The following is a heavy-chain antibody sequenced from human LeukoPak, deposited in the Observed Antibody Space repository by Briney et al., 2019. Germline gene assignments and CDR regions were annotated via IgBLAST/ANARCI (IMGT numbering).Heavy chain of an antibody. CDR3: ARLVGAATDPFDY. J-gene: IGHJ4*02. Sequence: SETLSLTCTVSGGSISSSRYYWGWIRQPPGKGLEWIGTIYYSGSTFYNPSLESRVTISVDTSKNQFSLKLTSVTAADTAVYYCARLVGAATDPFDYWGQGTLVTVPS. CDR1: GGSISSSRYY. CDR2: IYYSGST. D-gene: IGHD1-26*01. V-gene: IGHV4-39*01.